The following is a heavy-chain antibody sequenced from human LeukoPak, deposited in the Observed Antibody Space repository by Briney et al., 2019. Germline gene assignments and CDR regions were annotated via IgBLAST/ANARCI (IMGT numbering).Heavy chain of an antibody. D-gene: IGHD3-3*01. CDR3: ARQFVVRGYYNYYYYYMDV. J-gene: IGHJ6*03. CDR2: IYPGDSDT. V-gene: IGHV5-51*01. CDR1: GYSFSSHW. Sequence: GESLKISCKGSGYSFSSHWIGWVRQMPGKGLEWMGIIYPGDSDTRYSPSFQGQVTISADKSISTAYMELSSLRSEDTAVYYCARQFVVRGYYNYYYYYMDVWGKGTTVTVSS.